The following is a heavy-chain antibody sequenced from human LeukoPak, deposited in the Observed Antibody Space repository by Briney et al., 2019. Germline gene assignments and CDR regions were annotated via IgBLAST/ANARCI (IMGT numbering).Heavy chain of an antibody. J-gene: IGHJ4*02. CDR3: ARFVLPYYYGSGSHYFDY. V-gene: IGHV4-39*07. CDR2: INHSGST. CDR1: GGSISSSSYY. D-gene: IGHD3-10*01. Sequence: SETLSLTCTVSGGSISSSSYYWGWIRQPPGKGLEWIGEINHSGSTNYNPSLKSRVTISVDTSKNQFSLKLSSVTAADTAVYYCARFVLPYYYGSGSHYFDYWGQGTLVTVSS.